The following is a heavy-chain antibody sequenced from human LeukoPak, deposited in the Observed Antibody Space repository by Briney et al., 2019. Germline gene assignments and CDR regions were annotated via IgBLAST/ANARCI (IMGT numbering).Heavy chain of an antibody. J-gene: IGHJ4*02. D-gene: IGHD3-22*01. Sequence: ASVKVSCKASGYTFTSYGISWVRQAPGQGLEWMGWISAYNGNTNYAQKLQGRVTMTTDTSTSTAYMELRSLRSDDTAVYYCARDKVPYYDSSGSHHQDGGFDYWGQGTLVTVSS. CDR2: ISAYNGNT. V-gene: IGHV1-18*01. CDR3: ARDKVPYYDSSGSHHQDGGFDY. CDR1: GYTFTSYG.